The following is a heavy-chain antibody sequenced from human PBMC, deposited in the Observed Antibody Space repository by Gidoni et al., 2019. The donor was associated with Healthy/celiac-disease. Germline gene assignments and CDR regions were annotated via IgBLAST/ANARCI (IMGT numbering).Heavy chain of an antibody. Sequence: QVQLQQWGAGMLKPSETPSLTCAVYGGSFSGHYCSWISQHPGKGLEWIGEMIHSGSTNSNPSLKSRVTISVDTSKNQFSLKLSSVTAADTAVYYCASRFPRDAFDIWGQGTMVTVSS. CDR3: ASRFPRDAFDI. CDR2: MIHSGST. D-gene: IGHD2-21*01. V-gene: IGHV4-34*12. CDR1: GGSFSGHY. J-gene: IGHJ3*02.